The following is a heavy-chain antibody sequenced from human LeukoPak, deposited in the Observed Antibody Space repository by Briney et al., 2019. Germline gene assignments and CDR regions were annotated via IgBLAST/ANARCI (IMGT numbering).Heavy chain of an antibody. Sequence: GGSLRLSCAASGFTFSSYGMHWVRQAPGKGLEWVSGITSDGSTYYADSVKGRFTISRDNSKNTLYLQMNSLRAEDRALYYCAREYMDVWGKGTMVTISS. CDR3: AREYMDV. V-gene: IGHV3-23*01. CDR2: ITSDGST. J-gene: IGHJ6*03. CDR1: GFTFSSYG.